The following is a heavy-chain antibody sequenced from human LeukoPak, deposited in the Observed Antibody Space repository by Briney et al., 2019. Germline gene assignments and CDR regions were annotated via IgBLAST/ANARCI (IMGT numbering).Heavy chain of an antibody. V-gene: IGHV4-59*12. D-gene: IGHD2-2*03. CDR3: ARVWALDIVVVPAAHSWFDP. Sequence: SETLSLTCTVSGGSMSPYHWGWIRQPPGKGLEWTGYIYYSGSTNYNPSLNSRVTISVDTSKNQFSLRLSSVTAADTAVYYCARVWALDIVVVPAAHSWFDPWGQGTLVTVSS. CDR1: GGSMSPYH. J-gene: IGHJ5*02. CDR2: IYYSGST.